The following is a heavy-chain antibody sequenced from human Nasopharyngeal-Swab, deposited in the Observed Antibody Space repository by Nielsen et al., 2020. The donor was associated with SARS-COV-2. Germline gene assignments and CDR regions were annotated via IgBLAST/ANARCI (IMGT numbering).Heavy chain of an antibody. V-gene: IGHV3-21*01. CDR2: ISSSSSYI. J-gene: IGHJ6*02. CDR1: GFTFSSYN. CDR3: ARGCVLTGPSCYYYGMDV. D-gene: IGHD3-9*01. Sequence: GESLKISCAASGFTFSSYNMNWVRQAPGKGLEWASSISSSSSYIYYADSVEGRFTISRDNAKNSLYLQMNSLRAEDTAVYYCARGCVLTGPSCYYYGMDVWGQGTTVTVSS.